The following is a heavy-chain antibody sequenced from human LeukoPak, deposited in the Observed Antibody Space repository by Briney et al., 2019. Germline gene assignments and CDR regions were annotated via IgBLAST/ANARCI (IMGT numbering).Heavy chain of an antibody. CDR1: GYTFTDYG. CDR3: ARGVMYYYDSSGYYSGAYFDY. CDR2: RNAFNGDT. V-gene: IGHV1-18*01. Sequence: GASVKVSCKTSGYTFTDYGISWVRQAPGQGLEWMGWRNAFNGDTNYAQKFQDRVTVTTDTSTSTAYMELSRLRSDDTAVYYCARGVMYYYDSSGYYSGAYFDYWGQGTLVTVSS. J-gene: IGHJ4*02. D-gene: IGHD3-22*01.